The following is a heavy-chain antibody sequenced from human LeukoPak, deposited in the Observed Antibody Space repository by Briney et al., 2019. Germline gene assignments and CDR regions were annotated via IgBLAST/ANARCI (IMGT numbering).Heavy chain of an antibody. CDR3: ATADWDSFYLLL. V-gene: IGHV4-31*03. CDR2: TSYSEGT. Sequence: SETQTLLCTVSGGPVSRGGDYWNWIRQHPGKGLEWIGFTSYSEGTYYNPSLMSRITISVDRSQNQFSLKMRDVTAADTAVYFCATADWDSFYLLLWGRGVLVAVSS. CDR1: GGPVSRGGDY. D-gene: IGHD2/OR15-2a*01. J-gene: IGHJ4*02.